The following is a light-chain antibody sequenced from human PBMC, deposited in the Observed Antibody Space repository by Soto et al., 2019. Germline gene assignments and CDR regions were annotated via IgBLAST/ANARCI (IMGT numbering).Light chain of an antibody. CDR1: SSDIGSYNY. CDR3: CSYTTTNAYV. Sequence: QSALTQPASVSGSPGQSITISCTGTSSDIGSYNYISWYQQYPDKGPKLMIYGVTNRPSGVSNRFSGSKSGYTASLTISGLQAEDEADYYCCSYTTTNAYVFGTGTKLTVL. CDR2: GVT. V-gene: IGLV2-14*03. J-gene: IGLJ1*01.